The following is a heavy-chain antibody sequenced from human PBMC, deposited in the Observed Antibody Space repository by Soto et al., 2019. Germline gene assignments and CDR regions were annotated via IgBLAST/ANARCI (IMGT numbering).Heavy chain of an antibody. J-gene: IGHJ4*02. CDR2: INAGNGNT. Sequence: ASVKVSCKASGYTFTSYAMHWVRQAPGQRLEWMGWINAGNGNTKYSQKFQGRVTITRDTSARTAYMELTSLRSEDTALYYCARGAGSPDHNHEFDFWGQGTLVTVSS. V-gene: IGHV1-3*01. CDR3: ARGAGSPDHNHEFDF. CDR1: GYTFTSYA. D-gene: IGHD6-13*01.